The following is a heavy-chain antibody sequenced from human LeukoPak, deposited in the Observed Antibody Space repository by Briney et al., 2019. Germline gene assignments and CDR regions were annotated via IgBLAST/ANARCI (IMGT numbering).Heavy chain of an antibody. CDR3: ARDGGYYGSGSYLDY. V-gene: IGHV3-21*01. CDR2: ISSSSSYI. D-gene: IGHD3-10*01. CDR1: GFTFSSYS. Sequence: GGSLRLSCAASGFTFSSYSMNWVRQAPGKGLEWVSSISSSSSYIYYADSVKGRFTISRDNAKNSLYLQMNSLRAEDTAVYYCARDGGYYGSGSYLDYWGQGTLVTVSS. J-gene: IGHJ4*02.